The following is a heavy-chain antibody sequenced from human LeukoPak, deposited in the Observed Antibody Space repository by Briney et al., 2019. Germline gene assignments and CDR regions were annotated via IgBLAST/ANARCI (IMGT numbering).Heavy chain of an antibody. CDR2: IIPIFGTA. CDR3: ARESGGNPATSEDY. Sequence: SVKVSCKASGGTFSSYAISWVRQAPGQGLEWMGGIIPIFGTANYAQKFQGRVTMIRDTSTSTVYMELSSLRSEDTAVYYCARESGGNPATSEDYWGQGTLVTVSS. D-gene: IGHD4-23*01. V-gene: IGHV1-69*05. J-gene: IGHJ4*02. CDR1: GGTFSSYA.